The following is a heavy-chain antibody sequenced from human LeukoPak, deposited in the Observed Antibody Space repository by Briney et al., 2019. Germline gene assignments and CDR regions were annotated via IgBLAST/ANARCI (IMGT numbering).Heavy chain of an antibody. CDR3: ATYYYDNIWGPNY. Sequence: GGSLRLSCAASGFTFSNAWMNWVRQAPGKGLEWVGRIRTKTDGGTPDYAAPVKGRFTISRDDSKNTLYLQMNSLKTDDTAVYYCATYYYDNIWGPNYWGQGTLVTVSS. D-gene: IGHD3-16*01. V-gene: IGHV3-15*01. CDR1: GFTFSNAW. CDR2: IRTKTDGGTP. J-gene: IGHJ4*02.